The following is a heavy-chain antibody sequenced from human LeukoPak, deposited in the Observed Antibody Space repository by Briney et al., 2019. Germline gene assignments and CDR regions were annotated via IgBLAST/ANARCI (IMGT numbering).Heavy chain of an antibody. Sequence: ASVKVSCKASGYTFTSYAMHWVRQAPGQRLEWMGWINAGNGNTKYSQKFQGRVTITRDTSASTAYMELSSLRSEDTAVYYCAREYIAAAYYYGMGVWGKGTTVTVSS. CDR1: GYTFTSYA. D-gene: IGHD6-13*01. CDR2: INAGNGNT. V-gene: IGHV1-3*01. J-gene: IGHJ6*04. CDR3: AREYIAAAYYYGMGV.